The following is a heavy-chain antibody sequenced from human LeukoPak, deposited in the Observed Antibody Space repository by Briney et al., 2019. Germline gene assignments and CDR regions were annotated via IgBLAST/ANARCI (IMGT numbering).Heavy chain of an antibody. CDR1: GGSFSGYY. CDR3: ARFYDSSGYYFNGGFYY. CDR2: INHSGST. D-gene: IGHD3-22*01. Sequence: SETLSLTCAVYGGSFSGYYWSWIRQPPGKGLEWIGEINHSGSTNYNPSLKSRVTISVDTSKNQFSLKLSSVTAADTAVYYCARFYDSSGYYFNGGFYYWGQGTLVTVSS. J-gene: IGHJ4*02. V-gene: IGHV4-34*01.